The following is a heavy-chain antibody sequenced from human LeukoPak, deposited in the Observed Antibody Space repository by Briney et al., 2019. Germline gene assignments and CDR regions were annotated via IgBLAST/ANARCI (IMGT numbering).Heavy chain of an antibody. J-gene: IGHJ4*02. CDR3: ASSDDSTFY. D-gene: IGHD3-22*01. Sequence: KPSETLYLTCTVSGGSISSYYWNWIRQPPGKGLEWIGFIYYSGGTNYNPSLKGRVTISVDTSKNQFSLKLSSVTAADTAVYYCASSDDSTFYWGQGTLVTVSS. CDR2: IYYSGGT. CDR1: GGSISSYY. V-gene: IGHV4-59*01.